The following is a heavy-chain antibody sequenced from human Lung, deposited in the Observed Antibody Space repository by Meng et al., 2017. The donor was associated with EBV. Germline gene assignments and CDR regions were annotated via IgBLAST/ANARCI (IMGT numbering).Heavy chain of an antibody. J-gene: IGHJ1*01. CDR1: GGSISSSNW. CDR2: IYHSGST. CDR3: ARDEGGNSERGFQH. V-gene: IGHV4-4*02. Sequence: QVQRQESGPGLLKPSGTRSLTCAVAGGSISSSNWGSWVRQPPGKGLEWIGEIYHSGSTNYNPSLKSRVTISVDKSKNQFSLKLSSVTAADTAVYYCARDEGGNSERGFQHWGQGTLVTVSS. D-gene: IGHD4-23*01.